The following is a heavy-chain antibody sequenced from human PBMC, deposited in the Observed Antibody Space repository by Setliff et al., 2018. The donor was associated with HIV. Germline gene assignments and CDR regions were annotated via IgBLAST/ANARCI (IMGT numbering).Heavy chain of an antibody. D-gene: IGHD3-22*01. J-gene: IGHJ4*02. V-gene: IGHV4-4*07. CDR1: GGSVSNYY. Sequence: SETLSLTCTVSGGSVSNYYWTWIRQSAGKGLEWIGHINTSGSTKYNPSLKSRLTMSVDSSGNQFSLTLTSVTAADTAVYYCARDRLTYYFDYWGQGTLVTVSS. CDR2: INTSGST. CDR3: ARDRLTYYFDY.